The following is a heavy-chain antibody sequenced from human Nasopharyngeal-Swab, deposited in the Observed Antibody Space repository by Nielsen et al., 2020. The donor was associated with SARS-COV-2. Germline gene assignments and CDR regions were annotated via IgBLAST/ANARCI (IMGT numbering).Heavy chain of an antibody. D-gene: IGHD3-3*01. CDR2: ISSSYT. J-gene: IGHJ6*02. V-gene: IGHV3-11*06. Sequence: VRQMPGKGLEWVSYISSSYTNYADSVKGRFTISRDNAKNSLYLQMNSLRAEDTAVYYCARDGLDYDFWSAYFMDVWGQGTTVTVSS. CDR3: ARDGLDYDFWSAYFMDV.